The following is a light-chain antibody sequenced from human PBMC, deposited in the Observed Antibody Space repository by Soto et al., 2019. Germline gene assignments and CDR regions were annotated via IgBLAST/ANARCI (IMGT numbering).Light chain of an antibody. Sequence: ESMLTQSPGTLSLSPGERATLSCRASQSVSTRYLAWYQQKPGQAPRLLIYGASIRAAGIPDRFSGSGSGTDFALTISRLEPEDFAGYYWHQCGSSPLAFTFGQGTKLEI. J-gene: IGKJ2*01. CDR2: GAS. V-gene: IGKV3-20*01. CDR1: QSVSTRY. CDR3: HQCGSSPLAFT.